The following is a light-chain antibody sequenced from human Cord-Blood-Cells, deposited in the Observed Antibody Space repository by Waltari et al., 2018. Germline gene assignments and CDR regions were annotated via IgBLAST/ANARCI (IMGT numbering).Light chain of an antibody. CDR1: QSVSSN. V-gene: IGKV3-15*01. CDR2: GAS. Sequence: EIVMTPSPATLSVSPGERATLSCRASQSVSSNLAWYQQKPGQAPRLLIYGASTRATGIPARFSDSGSGTEFTLTISSLHSEDFAVYYCQQYNNWPPWTFGQGTKVEIK. CDR3: QQYNNWPPWT. J-gene: IGKJ1*01.